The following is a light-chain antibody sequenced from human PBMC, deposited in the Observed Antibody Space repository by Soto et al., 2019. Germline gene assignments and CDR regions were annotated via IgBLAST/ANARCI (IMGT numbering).Light chain of an antibody. CDR1: QSVNNS. J-gene: IGKJ1*01. Sequence: EIRMTQSPATLSSSPGDICTLACGASQSVNNSLAWYQQKLGQAPRVLIYGASTRATGVPARFTGSGSGTEFILTISSLQSEDSAVYYCQEYNTWPWTFGQGTKVDI. V-gene: IGKV3-15*01. CDR3: QEYNTWPWT. CDR2: GAS.